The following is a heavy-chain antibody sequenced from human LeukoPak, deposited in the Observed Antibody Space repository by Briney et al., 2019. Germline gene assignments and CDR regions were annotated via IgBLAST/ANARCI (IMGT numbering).Heavy chain of an antibody. CDR1: GFTVSSNY. CDR3: AREGYSSGWWYFDL. CDR2: IYSGGST. V-gene: IGHV3-53*01. Sequence: GGSLRLSCAASGFTVSSNYMSWVRQAPGKGLEWVSVIYSGGSTYYADSVKGRFTISRDNSKNTLYLQMNSLRAEDTAVYYCAREGYSSGWWYFDLWGRGTLVTVSS. D-gene: IGHD6-19*01. J-gene: IGHJ2*01.